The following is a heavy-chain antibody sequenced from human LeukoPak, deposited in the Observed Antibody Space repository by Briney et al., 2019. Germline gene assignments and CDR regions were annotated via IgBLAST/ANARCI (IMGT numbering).Heavy chain of an antibody. J-gene: IGHJ4*02. CDR1: GFTFSNTW. CDR3: ATLTVRGVINI. Sequence: PGGALRLSCAASGFTFSNTWMNWVRQAPGKGVEGVGRIQSKTDGGTTEYAAPVKARFTISRDDSKTTLYLQMNSLKTEDTAVYYCATLTVRGVINIWGQGTLVTVSS. CDR2: IQSKTDGGTT. V-gene: IGHV3-15*01. D-gene: IGHD3-10*01.